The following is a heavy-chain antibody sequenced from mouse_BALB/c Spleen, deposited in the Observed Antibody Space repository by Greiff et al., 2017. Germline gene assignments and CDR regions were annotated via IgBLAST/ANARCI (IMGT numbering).Heavy chain of an antibody. CDR2: ISSGGSYT. Sequence: EVQRVESGGGLVKPGGSLKLSCAASGFTFSSYAMSWVRQTPEKRLEWVATISSGGSYTYYPDSVKGRFTISRDNAKNTLYLQMSSLRSEDTAMYYCARHERGRETARATFSSFAYWGQGTLVTVSA. CDR3: ARHERGRETARATFSSFAY. CDR1: GFTFSSYA. D-gene: IGHD3-2*01. V-gene: IGHV5-9-3*01. J-gene: IGHJ3*01.